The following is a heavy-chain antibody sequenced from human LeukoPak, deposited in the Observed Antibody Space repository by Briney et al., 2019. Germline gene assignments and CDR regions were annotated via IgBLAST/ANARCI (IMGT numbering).Heavy chain of an antibody. CDR2: IKSKTDGGTT. V-gene: IGHV3-15*01. D-gene: IGHD4-17*01. CDR3: TTLGDFPIYYYYMDV. CDR1: GFTFSNAW. Sequence: GGSLRLSCVASGFTFSNAWMSWVRQAPGKGLEWVGRIKSKTDGGTTDYAAPVKGRFTISRDDSKNTLYLQMNSLKTEDTAVYYCTTLGDFPIYYYYMDVWGKGTTVTVSS. J-gene: IGHJ6*03.